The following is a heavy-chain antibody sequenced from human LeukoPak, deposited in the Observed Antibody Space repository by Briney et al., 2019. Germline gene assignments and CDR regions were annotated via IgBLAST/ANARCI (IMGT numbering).Heavy chain of an antibody. V-gene: IGHV3-66*04. D-gene: IGHD6-13*01. CDR1: GFTVSSSY. J-gene: IGHJ5*02. CDR2: IYSGGST. Sequence: PGGSLRLSCAASGFTVSSSYMTWVRQAPGKGLEWVSVIYSGGSTYYADSVKGRFTVSRDNSKNTLYLQMNSLRAEDTAVYYCAKPRPSYSSSWYDHWGQGTLVTVSS. CDR3: AKPRPSYSSSWYDH.